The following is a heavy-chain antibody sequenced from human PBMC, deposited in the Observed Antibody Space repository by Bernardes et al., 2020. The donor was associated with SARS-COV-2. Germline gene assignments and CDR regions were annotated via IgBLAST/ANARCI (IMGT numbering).Heavy chain of an antibody. CDR1: GFTLSSYS. D-gene: IGHD3-3*01. V-gene: IGHV3-7*01. Sequence: GGSLRLSCAASGFTLSSYSMYWVRQAPGKGLEWVASIRHTGSEKCYVDSVKGRFAISRDNAKNSLYLQMNSLRAEDTAVYYCARSSIFGIIIPYDAFDMWGQGTMVTVSA. J-gene: IGHJ3*02. CDR2: IRHTGSEK. CDR3: ARSSIFGIIIPYDAFDM.